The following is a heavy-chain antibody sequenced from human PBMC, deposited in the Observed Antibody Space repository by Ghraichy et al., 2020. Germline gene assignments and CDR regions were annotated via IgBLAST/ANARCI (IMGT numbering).Heavy chain of an antibody. CDR3: ARVVAADYWYFDL. V-gene: IGHV3-21*01. Sequence: GGSLRLSCAASGFTFSSYSMNWVRQAPGKGLEWVSSISSSSSYIYYADSVKGRFTISRDNAKNSLYLQMNSLRAEDTAVYYCARVVAADYWYFDLWGRGTLDTVSS. D-gene: IGHD5-12*01. CDR1: GFTFSSYS. CDR2: ISSSSSYI. J-gene: IGHJ2*01.